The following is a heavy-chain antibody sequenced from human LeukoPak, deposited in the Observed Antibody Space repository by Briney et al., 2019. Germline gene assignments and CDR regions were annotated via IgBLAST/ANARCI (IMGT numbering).Heavy chain of an antibody. CDR3: AKDLYDSSGSRYDY. D-gene: IGHD3-22*01. Sequence: GGSLRLSCVASGFSFSSYPMNWVRQAPGKGLEWVSAMSGSGSSTWYADSVKGRLTISRDNSKNTLFLQMNSLRAEDTAVYYCAKDLYDSSGSRYDYWGQGTLVTVSS. CDR1: GFSFSSYP. CDR2: MSGSGSST. J-gene: IGHJ4*02. V-gene: IGHV3-23*01.